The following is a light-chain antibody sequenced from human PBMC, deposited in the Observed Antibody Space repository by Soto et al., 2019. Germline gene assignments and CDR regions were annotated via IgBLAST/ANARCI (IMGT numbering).Light chain of an antibody. V-gene: IGLV2-14*01. CDR1: SSDVGGYNY. Sequence: QSALTQPASVSGSPGQSITISCTGASSDVGGYNYVSWHQQHPGKAPKLMIYEVCNRPSGVSDRFSGSKSGDTASLTISGLQAEDEADYYCSSYTSSSTRVFGTGTKLTVL. J-gene: IGLJ1*01. CDR3: SSYTSSSTRV. CDR2: EVC.